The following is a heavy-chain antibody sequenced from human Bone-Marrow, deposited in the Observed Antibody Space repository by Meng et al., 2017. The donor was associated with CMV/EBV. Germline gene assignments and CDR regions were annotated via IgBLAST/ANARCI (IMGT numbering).Heavy chain of an antibody. J-gene: IGHJ5*02. CDR1: GFSLSTSGVG. CDR2: IYWNDDK. Sequence: SGPTLVKPTQTLTLTCTFSGFSLSTSGVGVGWIRQPPGKALEWLALIYWNDDKRYSPSLKSRLTITKDTSKNQVVLTMTNMDPVDTATYYCAHRPKRGGENNWFDPWSQGTLVTVSS. V-gene: IGHV2-5*01. CDR3: AHRPKRGGENNWFDP. D-gene: IGHD7-27*01.